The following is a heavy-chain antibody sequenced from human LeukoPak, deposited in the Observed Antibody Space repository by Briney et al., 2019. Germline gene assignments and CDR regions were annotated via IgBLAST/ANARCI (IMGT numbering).Heavy chain of an antibody. J-gene: IGHJ3*02. Sequence: ASVKVSCKASGYTFTDYYIHWVRQAPGQGLEWMGWMNPNSGNTGYAQKFQGRVTITRNTSISTAYMELSSLRSEDTAVYYCARGSRSEWELPYDAFDIWGQGTMVTVSS. V-gene: IGHV1-8*03. CDR1: GYTFTDYY. CDR2: MNPNSGNT. D-gene: IGHD1-26*01. CDR3: ARGSRSEWELPYDAFDI.